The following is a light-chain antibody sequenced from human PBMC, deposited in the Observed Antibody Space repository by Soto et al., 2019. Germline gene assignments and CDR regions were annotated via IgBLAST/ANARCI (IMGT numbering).Light chain of an antibody. J-gene: IGKJ1*01. CDR2: SAS. Sequence: SQMTQSPSSRSASIGDRGTITCRASQGIGVRLAWFQQKPGKAPQXMIQSASTLASGVPSRFSGSGSGTDFILTINNLQPEDVATYYCLQVNSFPRTLGQGAKVDIK. CDR1: QGIGVR. CDR3: LQVNSFPRT. V-gene: IGKV1-12*01.